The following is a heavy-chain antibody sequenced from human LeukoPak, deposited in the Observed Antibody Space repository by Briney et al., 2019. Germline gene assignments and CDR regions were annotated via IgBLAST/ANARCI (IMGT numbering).Heavy chain of an antibody. CDR3: ARDTRLYGDYYYGMDV. CDR1: GFTFSSYS. D-gene: IGHD4-17*01. J-gene: IGHJ6*02. V-gene: IGHV3-21*01. CDR2: ISSSSSYI. Sequence: GGSLRLSCAASGFTFSSYSMDWVRQAPGKGLEWVSSISSSSSYIYYADSVKGRFTISRDNAKNSLYLQMNSLRAEDTAVYYCARDTRLYGDYYYGMDVWGQGTTVTVSS.